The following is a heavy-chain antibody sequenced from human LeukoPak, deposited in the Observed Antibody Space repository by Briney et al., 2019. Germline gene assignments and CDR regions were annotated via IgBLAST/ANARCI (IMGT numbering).Heavy chain of an antibody. D-gene: IGHD6-6*01. CDR2: ISWNSGSI. Sequence: PGRSLRLSCAASGFTFDDYAMHGVRQAPGKGLEWVSGISWNSGSIGYADSVKGRFTISRDNAKNSLYLQMNSLRAEDTALYYCAKDSELAALGYWGQGTLVTVSS. V-gene: IGHV3-9*01. CDR1: GFTFDDYA. CDR3: AKDSELAALGY. J-gene: IGHJ4*02.